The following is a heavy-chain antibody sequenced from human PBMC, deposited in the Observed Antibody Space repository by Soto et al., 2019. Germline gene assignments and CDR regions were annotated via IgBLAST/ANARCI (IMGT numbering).Heavy chain of an antibody. D-gene: IGHD2-15*01. V-gene: IGHV4-39*01. CDR2: IYYGGGT. J-gene: IGHJ4*02. Sequence: SETLSLTCTVSGGSMSSSNDYWGWIRQPPGKGLEWIGSIYYGGGTHYNPSLESRVTISIDTPKNQFSLKLRSVTAADTAVFYCARYSASTMLDYWSQGTLVTVS. CDR1: GGSMSSSNDY. CDR3: ARYSASTMLDY.